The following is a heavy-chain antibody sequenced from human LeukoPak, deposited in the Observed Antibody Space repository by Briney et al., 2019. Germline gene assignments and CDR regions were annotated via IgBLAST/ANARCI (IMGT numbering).Heavy chain of an antibody. Sequence: GESLRISCKGSGYSFTSYWISWVRQMPGKGLEWMGRIDPSDSYTNYSPSFQGHVTISADKSISTAYLQWSSLKASDTAMYYCARHFIYYHGWGSYLPCFNPGGKGPLVTVSS. V-gene: IGHV5-10-1*01. J-gene: IGHJ5*02. CDR1: GYSFTSYW. D-gene: IGHD3-10*01. CDR2: IDPSDSYT. CDR3: ARHFIYYHGWGSYLPCFNP.